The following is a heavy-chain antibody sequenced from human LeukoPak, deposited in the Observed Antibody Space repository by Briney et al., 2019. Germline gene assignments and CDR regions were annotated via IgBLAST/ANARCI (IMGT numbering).Heavy chain of an antibody. D-gene: IGHD2-21*02. Sequence: GGSLRLSCAASGFTFSSYSMNWVRQAPGKGLEWVSSISSSSSYIYYADSVKGRFTISRDNAKNSLYLQMNSLRAEDTAVYYCAKGVVVVTAMNYFDYWGQGTLVTVSS. CDR1: GFTFSSYS. CDR3: AKGVVVVTAMNYFDY. J-gene: IGHJ4*02. V-gene: IGHV3-21*04. CDR2: ISSSSSYI.